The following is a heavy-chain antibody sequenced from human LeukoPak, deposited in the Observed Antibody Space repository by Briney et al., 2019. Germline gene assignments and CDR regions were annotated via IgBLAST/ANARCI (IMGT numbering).Heavy chain of an antibody. V-gene: IGHV3-74*01. CDR1: GFTFSNYW. CDR2: INTVGSNT. Sequence: PGGSLRLSCAASGFTFSNYWMHWVRQAPGKGLVWVSRINTVGSNTGYVDSVKGRFTISRDNAKNTLYLQMNSLRAEDTAVYYCAIGANPGALDIWGQGTMVTVSS. D-gene: IGHD4/OR15-4a*01. J-gene: IGHJ3*02. CDR3: AIGANPGALDI.